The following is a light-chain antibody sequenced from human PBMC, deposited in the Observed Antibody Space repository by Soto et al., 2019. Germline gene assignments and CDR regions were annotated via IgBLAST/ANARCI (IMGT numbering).Light chain of an antibody. Sequence: EIVLTQSPGTLSLSPGDRATLSCRASQNLGSGYLAWYQQKPGQAPRILIYAASTRATGIPDRFSGSGSGIDYSLTISRLEPEDFAVYYCQQYDTSPRTFGQGTKVEI. J-gene: IGKJ1*01. CDR1: QNLGSGY. CDR2: AAS. V-gene: IGKV3-20*01. CDR3: QQYDTSPRT.